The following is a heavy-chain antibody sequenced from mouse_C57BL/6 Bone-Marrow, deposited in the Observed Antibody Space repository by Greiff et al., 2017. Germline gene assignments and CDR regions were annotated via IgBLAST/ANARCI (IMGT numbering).Heavy chain of an antibody. J-gene: IGHJ2*01. D-gene: IGHD2-2*01. V-gene: IGHV3-8*01. CDR1: GYSITSDY. CDR3: ARYPLYYGYDEGYYFDY. Sequence: EVKLVESGPGLAKPSQTLSLTCSVTGYSITSDYWNWIRKFPGNKLEYMGYISYSGSTYYNPSLKSRISITRDTSKNQYYLQLNSVTTEDTATYYCARYPLYYGYDEGYYFDYWGQGTTLTVSS. CDR2: ISYSGST.